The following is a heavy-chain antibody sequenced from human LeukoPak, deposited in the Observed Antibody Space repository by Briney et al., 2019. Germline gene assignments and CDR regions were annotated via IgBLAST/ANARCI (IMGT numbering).Heavy chain of an antibody. V-gene: IGHV1-69*04. CDR1: GGTFSSYA. CDR2: IIPILGIA. D-gene: IGHD3-9*01. CDR3: AREDGILTGYDY. J-gene: IGHJ4*02. Sequence: GSSVKVSCKASGGTFSSYAISWVRQAPGQGLEWMGRIIPILGIANYAQKFQGRVTITADKSTSTAYMELSSLRSEDTAVYYCAREDGILTGYDYWGQGTLVTVSS.